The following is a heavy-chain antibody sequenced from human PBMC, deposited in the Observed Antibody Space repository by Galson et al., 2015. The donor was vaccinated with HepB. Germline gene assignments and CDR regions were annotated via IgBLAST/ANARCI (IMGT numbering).Heavy chain of an antibody. J-gene: IGHJ6*02. CDR1: GYTFSSYG. CDR2: ISAHNGNT. V-gene: IGHV1-18*04. Sequence: SVKVSCKAAGYTFSSYGITWVRQAPGQGLQWMGRISAHNGNTNYAQELQGRVTMTTDTSTSTAYMELRSLRSDDTAVYYCARAVAAGDYYYGMDGWGQGTTVTVSS. CDR3: ARAVAAGDYYYGMDG. D-gene: IGHD6-13*01.